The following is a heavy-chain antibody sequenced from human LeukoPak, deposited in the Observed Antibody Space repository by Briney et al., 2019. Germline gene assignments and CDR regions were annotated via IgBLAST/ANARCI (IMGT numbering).Heavy chain of an antibody. CDR3: AKDRDDYFYFDY. Sequence: PGGSLRLSCAASGFTFSLYGMHWVRQAPGKGLEWVAFIQYDGSNKYYADSVKGRFTISRDNSKNTVYLQMNSLRAGDTAVYYCAKDRDDYFYFDYWGQGTLVTVSS. V-gene: IGHV3-30*02. CDR1: GFTFSLYG. J-gene: IGHJ4*02. D-gene: IGHD5-12*01. CDR2: IQYDGSNK.